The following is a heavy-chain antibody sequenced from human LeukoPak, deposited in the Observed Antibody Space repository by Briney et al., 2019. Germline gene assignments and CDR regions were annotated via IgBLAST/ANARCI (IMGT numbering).Heavy chain of an antibody. D-gene: IGHD3-22*01. J-gene: IGHJ4*02. V-gene: IGHV4-34*01. CDR2: INHSGST. CDR3: ASHPYTHYYDSSGYYPVRRRHFDY. Sequence: SETLSLTCAVYGGSFSGYYWSWIRQPPGRGLEWIGEINHSGSTNYNPSLKSRVTISVDTSKNQFSLKLSSVTAADTAVYYCASHPYTHYYDSSGYYPVRRRHFDYWGQGTLVTVSS. CDR1: GGSFSGYY.